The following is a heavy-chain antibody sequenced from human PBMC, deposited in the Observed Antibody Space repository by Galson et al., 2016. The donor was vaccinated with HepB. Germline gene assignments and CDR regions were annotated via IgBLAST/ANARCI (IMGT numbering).Heavy chain of an antibody. Sequence: SETLSLTCAVSGDSISSDNWWSWVRQPPGKGLEWIGEIYHSGNTNYNPSLTSRVIISIDKSKNQFSLMLTSVTAADTAVYYCARGSNDYGLQVWGQGAQVIVSS. CDR2: IYHSGNT. V-gene: IGHV4-4*02. CDR3: ARGSNDYGLQV. D-gene: IGHD4-17*01. J-gene: IGHJ4*02. CDR1: GDSISSDNW.